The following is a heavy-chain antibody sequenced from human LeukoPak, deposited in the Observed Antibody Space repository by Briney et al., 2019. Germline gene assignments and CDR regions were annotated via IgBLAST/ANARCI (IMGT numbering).Heavy chain of an antibody. J-gene: IGHJ5*02. CDR3: ARGPPEGGRPNWFGP. Sequence: SQTLSLTCAISGDRVSSSSADWNWIRQSPSRGLEWLGRTYYRSNWYHDYAVSVKSRITISPDASKNQFSLQLNSVTPEDTALYFCARGPPEGGRPNWFGPRIQATPVGVS. V-gene: IGHV6-1*01. CDR1: GDRVSSSSAD. D-gene: IGHD2-2*01. CDR2: TYYRSNWYH.